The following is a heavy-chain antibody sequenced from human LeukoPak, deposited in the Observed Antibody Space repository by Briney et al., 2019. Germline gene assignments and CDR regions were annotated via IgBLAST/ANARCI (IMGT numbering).Heavy chain of an antibody. CDR1: GFTFSSYG. CDR3: AKVEVPGIAVAKGVFDI. CDR2: ISYDGSNK. Sequence: GGSLRLSCAASGFTFSSYGMHWVRQAPGKGLEWVAVISYDGSNKYYADSVKGRFTISRDNSKNTLYLQMNSLRAEDTAVYYCAKVEVPGIAVAKGVFDIWGQGTMVTVSS. V-gene: IGHV3-30*18. D-gene: IGHD6-19*01. J-gene: IGHJ3*02.